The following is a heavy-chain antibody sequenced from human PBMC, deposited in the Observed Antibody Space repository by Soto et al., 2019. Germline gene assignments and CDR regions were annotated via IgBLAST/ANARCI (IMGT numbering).Heavy chain of an antibody. J-gene: IGHJ5*02. CDR3: ARDRGILWFGEARDNWFDP. CDR2: ISAYNGNT. V-gene: IGHV1-18*04. CDR1: GYTFTSYG. D-gene: IGHD3-10*01. Sequence: QVQLVQSGAEVKKPGASVKVSCKASGYTFTSYGISWVRQAPGQGLEWMGWISAYNGNTNYAQKLQGRATMTTDTSTSTAYMELRSLRSDDTAVYYCARDRGILWFGEARDNWFDPWGQGTLVTVSS.